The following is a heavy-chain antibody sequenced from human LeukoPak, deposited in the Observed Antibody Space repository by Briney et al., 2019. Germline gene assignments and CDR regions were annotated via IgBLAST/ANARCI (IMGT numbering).Heavy chain of an antibody. J-gene: IGHJ4*02. D-gene: IGHD3-10*01. CDR2: IYNSGST. CDR1: GGSISSSSYY. V-gene: IGHV4-39*07. Sequence: PSETLSLTCAVSGGSISSSSYYWVGIPPPPGKGLVWIGSIYNSGSTYYNPSLKSRATISVDTSKNQFSLKLSSVTAADTAVYYWARVPYDYGAGITDYWGEGALVTVSS. CDR3: ARVPYDYGAGITDY.